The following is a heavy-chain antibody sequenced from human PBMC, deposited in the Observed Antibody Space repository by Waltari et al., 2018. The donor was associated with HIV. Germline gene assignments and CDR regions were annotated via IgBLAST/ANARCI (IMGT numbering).Heavy chain of an antibody. Sequence: QLQLVESGGGVVQPGRSLRLSCAASGFTLSSYGMHWVRQAPGKGLEWVAVIWYDGGNRYYADSVKGRFTISRDNSNNTLYLQMNSLRAEDTAVYYCARAVVGRNFDYWGQGTLVTVSS. J-gene: IGHJ4*02. V-gene: IGHV3-33*01. CDR3: ARAVVGRNFDY. CDR2: IWYDGGNR. D-gene: IGHD6-19*01. CDR1: GFTLSSYG.